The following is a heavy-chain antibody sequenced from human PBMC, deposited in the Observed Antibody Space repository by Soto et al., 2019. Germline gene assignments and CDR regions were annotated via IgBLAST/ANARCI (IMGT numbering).Heavy chain of an antibody. D-gene: IGHD6-6*01. CDR2: ISWNSGSI. J-gene: IGHJ3*02. Sequence: GGSLRLSCAASGFTFDDYAMHWVRQAPGKGLEWVSGISWNSGSIGYADSVKGRFTISRDNAKNSLYLQMNSLRAEDTALYYCAKGTPEYSRPRGAFDIWGQGTMVTVSS. CDR3: AKGTPEYSRPRGAFDI. CDR1: GFTFDDYA. V-gene: IGHV3-9*01.